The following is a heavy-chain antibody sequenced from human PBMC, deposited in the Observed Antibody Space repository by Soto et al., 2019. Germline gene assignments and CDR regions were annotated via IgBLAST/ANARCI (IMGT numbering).Heavy chain of an antibody. CDR3: ARWAPPLVYIVATTAGYYYYGMDV. Sequence: ASVKVSCKASGGTFSSYAISWVRQAPGQGLEWMGGIIPIFGTANYAQKFQGRVTITADESTSTAYMELSSLRSEDTAVYYCARWAPPLVYIVATTAGYYYYGMDVWGQGTTVTVSS. V-gene: IGHV1-69*13. D-gene: IGHD5-12*01. CDR2: IIPIFGTA. CDR1: GGTFSSYA. J-gene: IGHJ6*02.